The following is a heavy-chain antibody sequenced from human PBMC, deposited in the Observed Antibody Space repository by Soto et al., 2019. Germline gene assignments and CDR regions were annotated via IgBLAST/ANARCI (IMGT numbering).Heavy chain of an antibody. V-gene: IGHV5-10-1*01. CDR1: GYSFTSYW. Sequence: GESLKISCKGSGYSFTSYWITWVGEMPGKGLEWMGRIDPSNSYTNYSPSFQGHVTISRDTSISTAYLQWNSLKASDTATYCCVRRYSSSSLPDYWGQGTLVTVSS. J-gene: IGHJ4*02. D-gene: IGHD6-6*01. CDR3: VRRYSSSSLPDY. CDR2: IDPSNSYT.